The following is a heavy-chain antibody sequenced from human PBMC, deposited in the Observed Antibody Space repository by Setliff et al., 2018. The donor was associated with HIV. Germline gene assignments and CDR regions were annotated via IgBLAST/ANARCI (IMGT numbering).Heavy chain of an antibody. Sequence: SLRLSCAASGFTFSSYGMHWVRQAPGKGLEWVAFIRYDGSNKYYADSVKGRFTISRDNSKNTLYLQMNSLRAEDTAVYYCAKDGYSSSWYHPCCWGQGTLVTVSS. CDR3: AKDGYSSSWYHPCC. D-gene: IGHD6-13*01. CDR2: IRYDGSNK. CDR1: GFTFSSYG. V-gene: IGHV3-30*02. J-gene: IGHJ4*02.